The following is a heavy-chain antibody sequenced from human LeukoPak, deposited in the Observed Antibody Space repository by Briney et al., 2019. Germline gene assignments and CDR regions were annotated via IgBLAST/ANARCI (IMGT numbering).Heavy chain of an antibody. CDR1: GYSITSDYY. Sequence: SETLSLTCTVSGYSITSDYYGGWIRQSPGKGLVWIGSVYHSGSTYYNPSLKSRVSMSVDTSKNQFSLKLSSVTAAVTAVYYCARGTIYNFGPYFDWLSIYYYYYMDVWGKGTTITISS. D-gene: IGHD3-9*01. J-gene: IGHJ6*03. CDR2: VYHSGST. CDR3: ARGTIYNFGPYFDWLSIYYYYYMDV. V-gene: IGHV4-38-2*02.